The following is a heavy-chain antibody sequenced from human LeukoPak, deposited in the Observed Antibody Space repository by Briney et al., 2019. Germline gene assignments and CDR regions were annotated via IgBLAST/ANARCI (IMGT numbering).Heavy chain of an antibody. J-gene: IGHJ5*02. CDR3: ARANMVRGVGLFFDRNWFDP. V-gene: IGHV1-2*02. CDR2: INPNNGAT. Sequence: ASVKVSCRASGYTFIVYYIHWLRQAPGGSLEWVGWINPNNGATDVARKFQGRVTLTRDTSISTAYMELSGLRSDDTAVYYCARANMVRGVGLFFDRNWFDPWGQGTLVTVSS. CDR1: GYTFIVYY. D-gene: IGHD3-10*01.